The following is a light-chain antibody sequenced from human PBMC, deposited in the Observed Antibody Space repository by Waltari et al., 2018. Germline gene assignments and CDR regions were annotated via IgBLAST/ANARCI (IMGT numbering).Light chain of an antibody. Sequence: EIVLTQSPATLSLSPGERAALSCRASQSVIRGLAWYRQKPGQAPRLLIFDVSIRATGTPVRFSGSGYGTDFTLTISSLEPEDFAVYYCQQRRDWPLTFGGGTKVEIK. J-gene: IGKJ4*01. CDR1: QSVIRG. V-gene: IGKV3-11*01. CDR2: DVS. CDR3: QQRRDWPLT.